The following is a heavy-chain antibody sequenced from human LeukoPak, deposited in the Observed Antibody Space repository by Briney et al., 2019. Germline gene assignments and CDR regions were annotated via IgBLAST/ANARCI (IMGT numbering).Heavy chain of an antibody. V-gene: IGHV3-7*01. J-gene: IGHJ3*02. D-gene: IGHD3-22*01. Sequence: GGTLRLSCAASGFTFSTFYMSWVRQAPGKALEWVASTNKDGSQKFYVDSVKGRFTISRDNAKNSLYLQMNSLRAEDTDLYYCASWKVVDSNGGFDMWGQGTKVTVSS. CDR2: TNKDGSQK. CDR1: GFTFSTFY. CDR3: ASWKVVDSNGGFDM.